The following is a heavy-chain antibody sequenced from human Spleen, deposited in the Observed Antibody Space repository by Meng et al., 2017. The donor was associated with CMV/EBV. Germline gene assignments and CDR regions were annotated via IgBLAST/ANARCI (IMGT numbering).Heavy chain of an antibody. CDR1: GYTFIGYY. D-gene: IGHD2-21*01. Sequence: ASVKVSCKASGYTFIGYYMHWVRQAPGQGLEWMGWINPNSGGTNYAQKFQGRVTMTRDTSISTAYMELSRLRSEDTAVYYCASYINGEDCGGDCYDLRSWYYYYGMDVWGQGTTVTVSS. J-gene: IGHJ6*02. CDR3: ASYINGEDCGGDCYDLRSWYYYYGMDV. V-gene: IGHV1-2*02. CDR2: INPNSGGT.